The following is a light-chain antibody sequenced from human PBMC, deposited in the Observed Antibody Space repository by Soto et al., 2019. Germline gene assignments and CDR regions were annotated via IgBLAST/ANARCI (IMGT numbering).Light chain of an antibody. J-gene: IGKJ1*01. V-gene: IGKV3-20*01. CDR3: QQYSSSPRT. CDR1: QTVRNNY. Sequence: EIEITQSPATLSVSPGERATLSCRASQTVRNNYLDWYQQRPGQAPRLLIHGASNRASGIPERFSGSGSGTDVTLTISRLEPEDFAVYYCQQYSSSPRTFGQGTKVDIK. CDR2: GAS.